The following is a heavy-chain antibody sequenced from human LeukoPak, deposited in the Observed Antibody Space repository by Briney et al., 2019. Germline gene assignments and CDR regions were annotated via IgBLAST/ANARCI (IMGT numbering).Heavy chain of an antibody. CDR1: GFTFSSYG. D-gene: IGHD6-13*01. Sequence: GGSLRLSCAASGFTFSSYGMNWVRQAPGKGLEWVSSISSSSSYIYQADSVKGRFTISRDNAKNSLYLQMNSLRAEDTAVYYCARDARQQLVERFDYWGQGTLVTVSS. V-gene: IGHV3-21*04. CDR2: ISSSSSYI. J-gene: IGHJ4*02. CDR3: ARDARQQLVERFDY.